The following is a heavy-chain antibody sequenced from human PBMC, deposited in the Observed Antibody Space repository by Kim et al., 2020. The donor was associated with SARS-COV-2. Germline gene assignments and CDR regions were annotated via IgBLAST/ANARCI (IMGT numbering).Heavy chain of an antibody. D-gene: IGHD5-12*01. CDR3: ARDGGYSGYDDYYFDY. J-gene: IGHJ4*02. V-gene: IGHV3-30*07. Sequence: GKGRFTISRDNSRNPLYLQMNSLRAEDTAVYYCARDGGYSGYDDYYFDYWGQGTLVTVSS.